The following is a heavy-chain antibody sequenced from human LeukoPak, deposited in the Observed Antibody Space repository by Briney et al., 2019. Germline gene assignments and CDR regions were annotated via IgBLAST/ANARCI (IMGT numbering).Heavy chain of an antibody. J-gene: IGHJ5*02. CDR3: ARRLRIGAAEWFDP. CDR2: LDDSGNT. D-gene: IGHD2-15*01. Sequence: SETLSLTCSVSSGSVRSNYYSWAWIRQAPGKGLEWVGGLDDSGNTYYNPSLKSRLTMSVDTSKNHFSLNLKSVAAADTSVYYCARRLRIGAAEWFDPWSQGIMVTVSS. V-gene: IGHV4-39*02. CDR1: SGSVRSNYYS.